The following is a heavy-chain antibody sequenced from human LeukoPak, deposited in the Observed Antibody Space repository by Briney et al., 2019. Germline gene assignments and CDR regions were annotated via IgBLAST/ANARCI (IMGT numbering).Heavy chain of an antibody. CDR1: GYTFTSYD. CDR3: ARGVVPAAMFDY. J-gene: IGHJ4*02. D-gene: IGHD2-2*01. V-gene: IGHV1-8*01. CDR2: MNPNSGNT. Sequence: ASVKVSCKASGYTFTSYDINWVRQATGQGLEWMGWMNPNSGNTGYAQKFQGRVTMTRSTSISTAYMELSSLRSEDTAVYYCARGVVPAAMFDYWGQGTLVTVSS.